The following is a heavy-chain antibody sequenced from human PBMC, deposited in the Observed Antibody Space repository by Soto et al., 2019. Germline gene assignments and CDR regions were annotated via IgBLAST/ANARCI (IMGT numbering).Heavy chain of an antibody. J-gene: IGHJ4*02. CDR2: ISAYNGNT. V-gene: IGHV1-18*04. Sequence: ASVKVSCKASGYTFTSYGISWVRQAPGQGLEWMGWISAYNGNTNYAQKLQGRVTMTTDTSTSTAYMELRSLRSDDTAVYYCARARSDGYNPVPFDYWGQGTLVTV. CDR1: GYTFTSYG. D-gene: IGHD5-12*01. CDR3: ARARSDGYNPVPFDY.